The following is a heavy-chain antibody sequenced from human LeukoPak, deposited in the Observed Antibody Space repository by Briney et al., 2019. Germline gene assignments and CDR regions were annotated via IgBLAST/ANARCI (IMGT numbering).Heavy chain of an antibody. CDR1: GGSISSGGYY. D-gene: IGHD3-3*01. V-gene: IGHV4-31*03. J-gene: IGHJ6*02. CDR3: AREVRFCDGMAV. CDR2: IYDSGST. Sequence: SQTLSLTCTVSGGSISSGGYYWSWLRQRPGQGLEWNGYIYDSGSTYYNPSLTSRVTISVYTSKNQFSLQLSSVTAADTAVSYCAREVRFCDGMAVWGQGTTVTVSS.